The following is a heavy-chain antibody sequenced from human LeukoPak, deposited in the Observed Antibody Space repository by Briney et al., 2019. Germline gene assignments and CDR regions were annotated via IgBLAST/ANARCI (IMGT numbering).Heavy chain of an antibody. J-gene: IGHJ5*02. V-gene: IGHV4-59*08. CDR2: ISYSGST. Sequence: SETLSLTCTASGVSISSYDWSWMRQPPGKGLEWIGYISYSGSTKYNPSLKSRVTISVDTSKNHISLKVTSVTAADTAVYYCARHQEMATILSWFDPWGQGTLVTVSS. CDR3: ARHQEMATILSWFDP. D-gene: IGHD5-24*01. CDR1: GVSISSYD.